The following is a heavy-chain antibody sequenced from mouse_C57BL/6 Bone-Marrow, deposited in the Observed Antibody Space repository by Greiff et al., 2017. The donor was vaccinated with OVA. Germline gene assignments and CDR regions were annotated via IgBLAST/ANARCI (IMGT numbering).Heavy chain of an antibody. CDR3: ARDQAVVATRAYYAMDY. D-gene: IGHD1-1*01. Sequence: DVMLVESGGGLVKPGGSLKLSCAASGFTFSSYAMSWVRQTPEKRLEWVATISDGGSYTYYPDNVKGRFTISRDNAKNNLYLQMSHLKSEDTAMYYCARDQAVVATRAYYAMDYWGQGTSVTVSS. CDR2: ISDGGSYT. V-gene: IGHV5-4*01. CDR1: GFTFSSYA. J-gene: IGHJ4*01.